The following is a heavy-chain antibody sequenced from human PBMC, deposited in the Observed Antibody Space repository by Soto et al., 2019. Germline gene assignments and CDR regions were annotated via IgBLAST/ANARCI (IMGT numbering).Heavy chain of an antibody. CDR2: MNPNNGNT. D-gene: IGHD6-19*01. V-gene: IGHV1-8*01. CDR3: TRDVAGPDDFDY. J-gene: IGHJ4*02. CDR1: GYTFTSYD. Sequence: QVQLVQSGAEVKKPGASVKVSCKASGYTFTSYDINWVRQATGQGLEWMGWMNPNNGNTGNAQKFQGRVTMTRNTSINTAYMELSSLRSEDTAVYYCTRDVAGPDDFDYWGQGTLVTVSS.